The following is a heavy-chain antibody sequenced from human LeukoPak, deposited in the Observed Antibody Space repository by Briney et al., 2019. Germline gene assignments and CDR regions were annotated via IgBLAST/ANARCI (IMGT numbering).Heavy chain of an antibody. CDR2: IYHSGST. D-gene: IGHD3-3*01. CDR3: ARGSYYDFWSGYPHYYYYYGMDV. Sequence: SETLSLTCAVSGGSISSGGYSWSWIRQPPGKGLEWIGYIYHSGSTYYNPSLKSRVTISVDRSKNQFSLKLSSVTAADTAVYYCARGSYYDFWSGYPHYYYYYGMDVWGQGTTVTVSS. CDR1: GGSISSGGYS. V-gene: IGHV4-30-2*01. J-gene: IGHJ6*02.